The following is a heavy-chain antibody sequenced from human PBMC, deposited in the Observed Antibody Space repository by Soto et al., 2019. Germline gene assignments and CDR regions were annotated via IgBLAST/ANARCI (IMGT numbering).Heavy chain of an antibody. D-gene: IGHD5-12*01. CDR2: INAGNGNT. V-gene: IGHV1-3*05. CDR1: GYTFTNYA. J-gene: IGHJ4*02. Sequence: QVQLMQSGAEEKKPEASVKVSCKASGYTFTNYAMHWVRQAPGQRLEWMGWINAGNGNTKYSQKFQGRVTITRDTSASTAYMELSSLRSEDTAVYYCARVSGYYLPDYWGQGTLVTVSS. CDR3: ARVSGYYLPDY.